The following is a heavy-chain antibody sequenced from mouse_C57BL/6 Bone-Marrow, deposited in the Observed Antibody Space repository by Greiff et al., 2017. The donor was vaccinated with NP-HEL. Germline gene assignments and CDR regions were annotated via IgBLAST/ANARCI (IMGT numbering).Heavy chain of an antibody. D-gene: IGHD1-1*01. J-gene: IGHJ4*01. CDR3: ASITTVVGDAMDY. Sequence: ESGAELARPGASVKLSCKASGYTFTSYGISWVKQRTGQGLEWIGEIYPRSGNTYYNEKFKSKATLTVDTSSSTAYMQLSSLTSEDSAVYYCASITTVVGDAMDYWGQGTSVTVSS. V-gene: IGHV1-81*01. CDR1: GYTFTSYG. CDR2: IYPRSGNT.